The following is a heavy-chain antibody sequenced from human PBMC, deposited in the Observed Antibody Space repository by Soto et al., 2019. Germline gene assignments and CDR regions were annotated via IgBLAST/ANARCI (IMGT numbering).Heavy chain of an antibody. Sequence: PSETLSLTCTVSGGSISSYYWSWIRQPPGKGLEWIGYIYYSGSTNYNPSLKSRVTISVDTSKNQFSLKLSSVTAADTAVYYCARATNGYYDILTGYSLDYWGQGTLVTVSS. D-gene: IGHD3-9*01. J-gene: IGHJ4*02. CDR2: IYYSGST. CDR3: ARATNGYYDILTGYSLDY. CDR1: GGSISSYY. V-gene: IGHV4-59*12.